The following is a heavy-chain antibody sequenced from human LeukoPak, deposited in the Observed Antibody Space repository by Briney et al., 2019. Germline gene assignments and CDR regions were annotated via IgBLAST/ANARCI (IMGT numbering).Heavy chain of an antibody. Sequence: SETLSLTCAVYGGSFSGYYWSWIRQPPGKGLEWIGEINHSGSTNYNPSLKSRVTISVDTSKNQFSLKLSSVTAADTAVYYCARSPSVAGRYYYYYMDVWGKGTTVTISS. D-gene: IGHD6-19*01. J-gene: IGHJ6*03. CDR2: INHSGST. V-gene: IGHV4-34*01. CDR3: ARSPSVAGRYYYYYMDV. CDR1: GGSFSGYY.